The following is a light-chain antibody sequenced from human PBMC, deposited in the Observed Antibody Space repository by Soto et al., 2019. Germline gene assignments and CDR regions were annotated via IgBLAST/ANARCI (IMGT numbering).Light chain of an antibody. V-gene: IGLV2-14*01. CDR1: SSDVGAYNY. CDR3: SSYTSSSTPGV. J-gene: IGLJ1*01. CDR2: EVR. Sequence: QSALTQPASVSGSPGQSITISCTGTSSDVGAYNYVSWYQQYPGKAPKVIIFEVRKRPSGVSNRFSGSKSGNTASLTISGLQAEDEADYYCSSYTSSSTPGVFGTGTKLTVL.